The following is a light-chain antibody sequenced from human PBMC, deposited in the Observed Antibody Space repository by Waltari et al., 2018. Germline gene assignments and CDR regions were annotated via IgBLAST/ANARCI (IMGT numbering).Light chain of an antibody. J-gene: IGLJ1*01. CDR3: CSYAGLGTYV. Sequence: QSGLTQPASVSGSPGQSITISCPGTSSDVGNYNLVSWYQQYPGKAPKLMIYETTKRNSGVSDRFSGSKSGNTASLTISGLQAEDEADYYCCSYAGLGTYVFGTGTKVTVL. CDR1: SSDVGNYNL. CDR2: ETT. V-gene: IGLV2-23*01.